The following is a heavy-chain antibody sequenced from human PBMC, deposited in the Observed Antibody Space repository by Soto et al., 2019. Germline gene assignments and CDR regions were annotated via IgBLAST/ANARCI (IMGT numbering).Heavy chain of an antibody. Sequence: EVQLVESGGGLVQPGGSLRLSCVASGYPFSSYWISWVRQAPGKGLEWVANIKEDGSEKKYVDSVKGRFIISRDNAKNSVFLQMNSLRVEDTAVYYCARSDARFTSTAYWGQGTLVYVSS. CDR1: GYPFSSYW. V-gene: IGHV3-7*04. D-gene: IGHD2-2*01. CDR3: ARSDARFTSTAY. J-gene: IGHJ4*02. CDR2: IKEDGSEK.